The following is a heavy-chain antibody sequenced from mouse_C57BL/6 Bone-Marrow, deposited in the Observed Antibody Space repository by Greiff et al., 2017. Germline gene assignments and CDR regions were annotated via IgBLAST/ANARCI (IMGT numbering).Heavy chain of an antibody. CDR3: ASPRDSSVSREIFFDY. D-gene: IGHD3-2*02. CDR2: ISSGGSYT. Sequence: EVKLVESGGDLVKPGGSLKLSCAASGFTFSSYGMSWVRQTPDKRLEWVATISSGGSYTYYPDSVKGRFTISRDNAKNTLYLQMSSLKSEDTAMYYCASPRDSSVSREIFFDYWGQGTTLTVSS. J-gene: IGHJ2*01. CDR1: GFTFSSYG. V-gene: IGHV5-6*01.